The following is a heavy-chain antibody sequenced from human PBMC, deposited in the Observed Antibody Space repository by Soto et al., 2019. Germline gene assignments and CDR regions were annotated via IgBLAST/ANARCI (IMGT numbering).Heavy chain of an antibody. CDR3: ARDFAYFDS. CDR1: GGSFKSGSYS. V-gene: IGHV4-61*01. D-gene: IGHD3-3*01. Sequence: KPSETLSLTCTVSGGSFKSGSYSSSWIRQPPGKGLEWIGYVYHTGRTSYNPSLKSRVSISMDTSKNQFSLNLDSVTAADTAVYFCARDFAYFDSWGQGTLVTVSS. CDR2: VYHTGRT. J-gene: IGHJ4*02.